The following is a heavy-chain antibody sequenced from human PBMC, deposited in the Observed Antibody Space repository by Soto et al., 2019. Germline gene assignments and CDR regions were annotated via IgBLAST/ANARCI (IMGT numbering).Heavy chain of an antibody. J-gene: IGHJ6*02. CDR2: IYYSGST. D-gene: IGHD3-10*01. V-gene: IGHV4-59*08. CDR1: GGSIISYY. CDR3: ARYQYYYGSGSYYNVYYYYGMDV. Sequence: SETLSLTCTVSGGSIISYYWSWILRPPWKGLEWIGYIYYSGSTNYNPSLKSRVTISVDTSKNQFSLKLSSVTAADTAVYYCARYQYYYGSGSYYNVYYYYGMDVWGQGTTVTVSS.